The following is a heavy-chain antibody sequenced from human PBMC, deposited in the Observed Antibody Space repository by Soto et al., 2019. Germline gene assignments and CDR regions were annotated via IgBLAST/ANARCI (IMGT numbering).Heavy chain of an antibody. Sequence: QVQLQESGPGLVKPSGTLSLTCAISGGSISSSDWWSWVRQPPGKGLEWIGEIRHSGSTNYNPSLKSRVTISIDKSQNQFYLNLNSVTAADTAVYYCRGSTSKSGVYWYFDLWGRGTLVSVSS. CDR1: GGSISSSDW. CDR3: RGSTSKSGVYWYFDL. J-gene: IGHJ2*01. V-gene: IGHV4-4*02. D-gene: IGHD4-4*01. CDR2: IRHSGST.